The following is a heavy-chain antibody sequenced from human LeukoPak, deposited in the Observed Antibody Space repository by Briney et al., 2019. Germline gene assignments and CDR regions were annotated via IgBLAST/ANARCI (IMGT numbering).Heavy chain of an antibody. CDR2: IGYNGGSI. V-gene: IGHV3-23*01. J-gene: IGHJ4*02. Sequence: GGSLRLSCAASGGTFSNSAMSWVRQAPGRGLEWVSGIGYNGGSINYADSVQGRFTISRDKSRNTLYLQMNSLRAEDTAVYYCAKRTYGSGSSLDSWGQGTLVIVSP. D-gene: IGHD3-10*01. CDR1: GGTFSNSA. CDR3: AKRTYGSGSSLDS.